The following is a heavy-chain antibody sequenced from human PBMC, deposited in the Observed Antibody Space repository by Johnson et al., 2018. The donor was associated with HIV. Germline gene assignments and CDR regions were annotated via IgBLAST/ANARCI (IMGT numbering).Heavy chain of an antibody. D-gene: IGHD3-16*01. V-gene: IGHV3-30-3*01. CDR3: AREESSPGGVAFDM. CDR1: GFTFSSYA. Sequence: QVQLVESGGGVVQPGRSLRLSCAASGFTFSSYAMHWVRQAPGKGLEWVAVISYDGSNKYYADSVKGRFTISRDSSKNTLYLQMNSLRAEDTAVYYCAREESSPGGVAFDMWGQGTMVTVSS. CDR2: ISYDGSNK. J-gene: IGHJ3*02.